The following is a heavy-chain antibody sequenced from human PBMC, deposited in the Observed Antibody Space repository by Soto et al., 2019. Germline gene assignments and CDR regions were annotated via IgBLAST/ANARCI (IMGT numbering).Heavy chain of an antibody. CDR2: IDGVGTGT. V-gene: IGHV3-74*01. CDR3: KPVFEY. J-gene: IGHJ4*02. CDR1: GFTFTNYW. Sequence: EVQLVQSGGGSVQPGGSLRLSCAASGFTFTNYWMHWVRQVPGKGLVWVSRIDGVGTGTSYSDSVRGRFTISRDNADKMLDLQMNRLRAEDTSCYDCKPVFEYWGQGILVTVSS.